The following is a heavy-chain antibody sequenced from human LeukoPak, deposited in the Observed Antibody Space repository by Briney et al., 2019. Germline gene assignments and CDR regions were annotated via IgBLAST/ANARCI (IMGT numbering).Heavy chain of an antibody. Sequence: ASVKVSCKASGYTFTSYGIIWVRQAPGQGLEWMGWISAYNGNTNYAQKLQGRVTMTTDTSTSTAYMELRSLRSDDTAVYYCARGHWLQFPYYFDYWGQGTLVTVSS. J-gene: IGHJ4*02. CDR1: GYTFTSYG. V-gene: IGHV1-18*01. D-gene: IGHD5-24*01. CDR3: ARGHWLQFPYYFDY. CDR2: ISAYNGNT.